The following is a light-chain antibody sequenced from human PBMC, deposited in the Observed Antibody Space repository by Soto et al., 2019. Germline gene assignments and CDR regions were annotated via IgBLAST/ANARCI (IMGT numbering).Light chain of an antibody. CDR1: SSNIGAGYD. V-gene: IGLV1-40*01. CDR3: QSYDSSLSGYV. J-gene: IGLJ1*01. Sequence: QSVLTQPPSVSGAPGQRVTISCTGSSSNIGAGYDVHWYQQLPGTAPKLLIYVNTNRPSGVPGRFSGSKSGTSASLAITGLQAEDEADYYCQSYDSSLSGYVFGTGTKVNV. CDR2: VNT.